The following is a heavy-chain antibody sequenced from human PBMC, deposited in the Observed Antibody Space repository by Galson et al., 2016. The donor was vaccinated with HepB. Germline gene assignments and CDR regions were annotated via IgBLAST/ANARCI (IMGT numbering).Heavy chain of an antibody. CDR2: IKHDGSET. D-gene: IGHD2-2*01. CDR1: GFTFSCYW. V-gene: IGHV3-7*03. J-gene: IGHJ4*01. CDR3: ATGRTAAPGHRAVFDY. Sequence: SLRLSCAASGFTFSCYWMNWVRQAPGKGLEWVGNIKHDGSETYYADPVEGRFTISRHNAQNSLYLQMKSLRADDTAIYYCATGRTAAPGHRAVFDYWGQGTLVTVSS.